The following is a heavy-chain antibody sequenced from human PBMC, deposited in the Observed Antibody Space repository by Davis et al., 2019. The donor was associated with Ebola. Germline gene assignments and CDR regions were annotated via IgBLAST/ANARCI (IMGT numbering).Heavy chain of an antibody. CDR2: ITADGSSS. J-gene: IGHJ6*02. D-gene: IGHD3-10*01. CDR3: VKNYYGMDV. CDR1: GFTFSRYW. V-gene: IGHV3-74*01. Sequence: GESLKISCTASGFTFSRYWMHWVRQAPGKGLVWVSRITADGSSSSYADSVKGRFTISRDNAKNTLYLQMNSLRAEDTAVYFCVKNYYGMDVWGRGTTVTVSS.